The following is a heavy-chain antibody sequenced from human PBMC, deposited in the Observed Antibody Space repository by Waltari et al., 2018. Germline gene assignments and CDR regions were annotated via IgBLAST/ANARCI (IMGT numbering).Heavy chain of an antibody. D-gene: IGHD6-19*01. CDR3: ARGLVPPREYYYYGMDV. J-gene: IGHJ6*02. CDR2: INPNSGGT. CDR1: GYTFTGYY. Sequence: QVQLVQSGAEVKKPGASVKVSCKASGYTFTGYYMHWVRQAPGQGLEWMGWINPNSGGTNYAQKFQGRVTMTRDTSISTAYMEVSRLRSDDTAVDYCARGLVPPREYYYYGMDVWGQGTTVTVSS. V-gene: IGHV1-2*02.